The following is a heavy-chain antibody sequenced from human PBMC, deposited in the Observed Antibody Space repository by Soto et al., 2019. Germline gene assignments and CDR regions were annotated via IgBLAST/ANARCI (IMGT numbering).Heavy chain of an antibody. CDR3: ASPYCGGDCLHDAFDL. CDR2: ISSSGSTI. CDR1: GFTFSAYY. Sequence: QVQLVESGGGLVKPGGSLRLSCAASGFTFSAYYMSWIRQAPGKGLEWVSYISSSGSTIYYADSVKGRFTMSRDNAKNSLYLQMNSLRAEDTAVYYCASPYCGGDCLHDAFDLWGQGTMVTVSS. V-gene: IGHV3-11*01. D-gene: IGHD2-21*01. J-gene: IGHJ3*01.